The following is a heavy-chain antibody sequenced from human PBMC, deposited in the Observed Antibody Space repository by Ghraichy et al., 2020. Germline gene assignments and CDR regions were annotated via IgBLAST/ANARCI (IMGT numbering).Heavy chain of an antibody. J-gene: IGHJ3*02. V-gene: IGHV2-70*04. CDR2: IDWDDDK. Sequence: SGPTLVKPTQTLTLTCTFSGFSLSTSGVRVSWIRQPPGKALEWLARIDWDDDKFYSTSLKTRLTISKDTSKNQVVLTMTNMDPVDTATYYCARMAQMTTENAFDIWGQGTMVTVSS. D-gene: IGHD4-11*01. CDR3: ARMAQMTTENAFDI. CDR1: GFSLSTSGVR.